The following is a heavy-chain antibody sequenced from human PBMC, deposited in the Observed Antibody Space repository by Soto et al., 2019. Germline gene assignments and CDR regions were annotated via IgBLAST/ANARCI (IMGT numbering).Heavy chain of an antibody. CDR3: ARDGNSGYNWDYYYGMDA. V-gene: IGHV3-30*01. Sequence: QVQLVESGGRVVQPGRSLRLSCAASGFPFSSFAMHWVRQAPGKGLESVAVTSYDGSNTYYADSVQGRVTISRDNSKNTLYLQMNSMRVEDTAVYYCARDGNSGYNWDYYYGMDAWGQGTTVTVSS. CDR1: GFPFSSFA. D-gene: IGHD5-12*01. J-gene: IGHJ6*02. CDR2: TSYDGSNT.